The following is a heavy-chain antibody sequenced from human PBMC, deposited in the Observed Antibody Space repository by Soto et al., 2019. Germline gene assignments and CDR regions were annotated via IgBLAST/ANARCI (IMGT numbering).Heavy chain of an antibody. J-gene: IGHJ4*02. Sequence: EVHLVESGGGLVQPGGSLRLSCVASGFAFDAYWMHWVRQVPGEGPVWVSRIDYDGTTTTYADSVKGRFTISRDNAKNTLYLKMNSWRADDTGVYYCTRGPRPSSAGTGAYWGQGTLVTVSS. V-gene: IGHV3-74*01. CDR2: IDYDGTTT. CDR3: TRGPRPSSAGTGAY. CDR1: GFAFDAYW. D-gene: IGHD6-13*01.